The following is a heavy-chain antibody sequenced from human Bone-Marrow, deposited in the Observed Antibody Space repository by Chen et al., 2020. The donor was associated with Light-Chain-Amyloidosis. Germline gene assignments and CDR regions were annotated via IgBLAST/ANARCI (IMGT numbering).Heavy chain of an antibody. Sequence: EVNLVESGGGMVKPGGSLRLPCAASGFTFSGAWRSWVGQGPGKGLEWLGRINSDGDGATTDYAAHVPGRFNISIDDSKNTLYLKMSSLKIEDTAMDYCTTDGRTDYWGQGTLVTVSS. J-gene: IGHJ4*02. CDR1: GFTFSGAW. V-gene: IGHV3-15*01. CDR3: TTDGRTDY. CDR2: INSDGDGATT.